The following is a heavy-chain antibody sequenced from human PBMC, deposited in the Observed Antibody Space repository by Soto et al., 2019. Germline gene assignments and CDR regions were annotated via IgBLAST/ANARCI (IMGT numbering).Heavy chain of an antibody. Sequence: KQSQTLSLTCAISGDSVSSNSAAWNWIRQSPSRGLEWLGRTYYRSKWYNDYAVSVKSRITINPDTSKNQFSLQLNSVTPEDTAVYYCARDPLFRVGATYFKSRYFDYWGQGTLVTVSS. CDR2: TYYRSKWYN. CDR1: GDSVSSNSAA. V-gene: IGHV6-1*01. J-gene: IGHJ4*02. CDR3: ARDPLFRVGATYFKSRYFDY. D-gene: IGHD1-26*01.